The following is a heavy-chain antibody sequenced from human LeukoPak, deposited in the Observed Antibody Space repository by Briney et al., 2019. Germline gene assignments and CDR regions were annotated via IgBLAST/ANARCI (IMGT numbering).Heavy chain of an antibody. V-gene: IGHV1-3*01. J-gene: IGHJ6*03. CDR1: GYIFTDYA. Sequence: ASVKVSCKASGYIFTDYAIHWLRQAPGQRPEWMGWMNAGNGNTKYSQKFQGRITLIRDTSAATAYMELSSLRHDDLAVYYCARGRGTSGSNRDFYYYYYMDVWGKGTTVTVSS. CDR2: MNAGNGNT. D-gene: IGHD2-15*01. CDR3: ARGRGTSGSNRDFYYYYYMDV.